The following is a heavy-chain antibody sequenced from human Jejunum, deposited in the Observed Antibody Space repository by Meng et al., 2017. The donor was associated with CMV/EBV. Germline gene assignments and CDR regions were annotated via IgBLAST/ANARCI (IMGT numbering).Heavy chain of an antibody. J-gene: IGHJ4*02. CDR2: INAGNGNT. Sequence: AEVKKPGDSVKGSCKASGYRLTSYARHWVRQAPGKRLEWMGWINAGNGNTKYSQRFQGRVTITRDTSASTAYMELSSLRSEDTTVYYCARAGYDSSGYYPQPFDYWGQGTLVTVSS. V-gene: IGHV1-3*01. CDR3: ARAGYDSSGYYPQPFDY. D-gene: IGHD3-22*01. CDR1: GYRLTSYA.